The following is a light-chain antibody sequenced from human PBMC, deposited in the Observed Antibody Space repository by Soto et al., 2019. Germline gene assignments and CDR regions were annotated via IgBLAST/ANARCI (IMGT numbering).Light chain of an antibody. CDR3: QQFNSYPIT. CDR2: DVS. Sequence: AIQLTQSPSSLSASVGDRVTITCRASQDIRGALAWYQQKPGKAPKMLIYDVSTLESGVALRFSGSSSGTDFTLTISSLQPVDFATYYYQQFNSYPITFGQGTRLEIK. CDR1: QDIRGA. V-gene: IGKV1-13*02. J-gene: IGKJ5*01.